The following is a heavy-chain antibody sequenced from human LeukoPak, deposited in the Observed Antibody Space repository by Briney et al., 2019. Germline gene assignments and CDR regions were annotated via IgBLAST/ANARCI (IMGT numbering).Heavy chain of an antibody. D-gene: IGHD3-10*01. CDR2: ISSTSSYI. J-gene: IGHJ4*02. CDR1: GFTFSSYS. V-gene: IGHV3-21*06. CDR3: ARDPHYYGSGTPGYFDY. Sequence: GGSLRLSCAASGFTFSSYSMNWVRQAPGKGLEWVSSISSTSSYIYYADSVKGRFTIPRDNAKNSLYLQMNSLRAEDTAVYYCARDPHYYGSGTPGYFDYWGQGTLVTVSS.